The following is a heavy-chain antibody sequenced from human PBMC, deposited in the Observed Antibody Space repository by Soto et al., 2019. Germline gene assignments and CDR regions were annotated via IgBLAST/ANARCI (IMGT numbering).Heavy chain of an antibody. Sequence: TSETLSLTCTVSGGSISNGGYYWNWVRQHPGKGLEWIGYIHYSGSTWYNPSLESRVTISVDTSKDQFSLKLSSVTAADTAVYYCARVRGSGSYAAYYFDSWGQGTLVTVSS. CDR1: GGSISNGGYY. CDR3: ARVRGSGSYAAYYFDS. V-gene: IGHV4-31*03. J-gene: IGHJ4*01. CDR2: IHYSGST. D-gene: IGHD3-10*01.